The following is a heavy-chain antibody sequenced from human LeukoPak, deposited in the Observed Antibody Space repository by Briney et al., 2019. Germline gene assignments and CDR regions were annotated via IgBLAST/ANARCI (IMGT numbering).Heavy chain of an antibody. Sequence: SETLSLTCTVSGGSISSYYWSWIRQPPGKGLEWIGYIYYSGTTNYNPSLKSRVSISVDTSKNQFSLKLSSVTAADTAVYYCARGVYIAAAQYAYWGQGTLVTVSS. CDR3: ARGVYIAAAQYAY. CDR1: GGSISSYY. CDR2: IYYSGTT. V-gene: IGHV4-59*01. D-gene: IGHD6-13*01. J-gene: IGHJ4*02.